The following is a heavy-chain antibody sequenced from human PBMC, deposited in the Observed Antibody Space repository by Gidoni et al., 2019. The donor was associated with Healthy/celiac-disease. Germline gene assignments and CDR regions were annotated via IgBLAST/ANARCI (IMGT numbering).Heavy chain of an antibody. CDR3: ARGEGGRSYYYGMDV. Sequence: EVQLVESGGGLVQPGGSLRLSCAASGFTFRSYSMNWVRQAPGKGLEWVSYISSSSSTIYYADSVKGRFTISRDNAKNSLYLQMNSLRDEDTAVYYCARGEGGRSYYYGMDVWGQGTTDTVSS. CDR1: GFTFRSYS. CDR2: ISSSSSTI. D-gene: IGHD3-16*01. V-gene: IGHV3-48*02. J-gene: IGHJ6*02.